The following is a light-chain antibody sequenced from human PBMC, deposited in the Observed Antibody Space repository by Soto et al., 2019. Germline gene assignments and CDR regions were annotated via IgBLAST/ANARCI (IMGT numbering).Light chain of an antibody. CDR3: QSYDSSLSVYVV. Sequence: QSALTQPPSVSGAPGQRGTISCTGSSSNIGAGYDVQWYQQPPGSAPKLLIFGNSNRPSGVPDRFSGSKSGTSASLAITGLQAEDEADYSCQSYDSSLSVYVVFGGGTKLTVL. CDR1: SSNIGAGYD. CDR2: GNS. V-gene: IGLV1-40*01. J-gene: IGLJ2*01.